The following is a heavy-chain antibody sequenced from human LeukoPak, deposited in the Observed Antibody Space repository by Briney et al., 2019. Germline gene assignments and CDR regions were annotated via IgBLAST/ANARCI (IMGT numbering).Heavy chain of an antibody. CDR3: TRDAAASFDY. D-gene: IGHD6-25*01. CDR2: IWYDGSNK. J-gene: IGHJ4*02. V-gene: IGHV3-33*01. Sequence: GGSLRLSCAASKFTFKNYGMHWVRQAPGKGLEWVGVIWYDGSNKYYADSVQGRFTISRDNSKNMLYLQMDSLRVEDTAVYYCTRDAAASFDYWGQGTLVTVSS. CDR1: KFTFKNYG.